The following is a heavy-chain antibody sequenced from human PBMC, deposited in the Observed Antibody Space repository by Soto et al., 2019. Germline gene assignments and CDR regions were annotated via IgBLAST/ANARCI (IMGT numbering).Heavy chain of an antibody. J-gene: IGHJ5*02. D-gene: IGHD3-16*01. CDR2: ISGSGGST. CDR3: ARGSYNKGGVS. CDR1: RFSLSSHA. Sequence: GSPRPSCPPSRFSLSSHALRWGRQAPGKGLDWVSAISGSGGSTYYADSAKGRFTISRDNARDSLYLQMNSLRDEDTAVYYCARGSYNKGGVSWGQGTLVTVSS. V-gene: IGHV3-23*01.